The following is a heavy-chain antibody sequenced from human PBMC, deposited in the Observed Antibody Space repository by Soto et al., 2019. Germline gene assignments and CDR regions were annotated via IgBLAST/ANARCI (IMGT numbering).Heavy chain of an antibody. J-gene: IGHJ4*02. CDR1: GLTFSSYA. V-gene: IGHV3-23*01. Sequence: EVQLLESGGGLVQPGGSLRLSCAASGLTFSSYAMSWVRLAPGKGLEWVSSISAHGDRAYYADPVKGRFTISRDNSKNTLYLQMNSLRVDDTAVYYCGELGPAAGTAVWGQGTLVTVSS. CDR2: ISAHGDRA. D-gene: IGHD6-13*01. CDR3: GELGPAAGTAV.